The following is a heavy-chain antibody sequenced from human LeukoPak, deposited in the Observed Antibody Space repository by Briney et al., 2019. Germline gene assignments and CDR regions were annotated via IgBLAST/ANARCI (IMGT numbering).Heavy chain of an antibody. D-gene: IGHD3-10*01. CDR1: GFTFSNHG. J-gene: IGHJ4*02. CDR2: ISPSGDIT. Sequence: QPGGTLRLFCAASGFTFSNHGMDWVRQAPGKGLEWVSGISPSGDITYYADSVKGRFTISRDNSKNTLYLEVISLTAEDTAVYYCAKDDAWLRFGEWSQGTLVTVSS. V-gene: IGHV3-23*01. CDR3: AKDDAWLRFGE.